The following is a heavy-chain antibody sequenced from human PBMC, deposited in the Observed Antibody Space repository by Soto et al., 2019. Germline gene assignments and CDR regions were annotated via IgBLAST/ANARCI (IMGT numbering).Heavy chain of an antibody. CDR2: IIPILGIV. CDR3: ARDSSGFHSHDAFDI. V-gene: IGHV1-69*02. J-gene: IGHJ3*02. Sequence: ASVKVSCKASGGTFSSYTISWVRQAPGQGLEWMGRIIPILGIVNYAQKFQGRVTITADRSTSTAYMELRSLRSDDTAVYYCARDSSGFHSHDAFDIWGQGTMVTVSS. CDR1: GGTFSSYT. D-gene: IGHD3-22*01.